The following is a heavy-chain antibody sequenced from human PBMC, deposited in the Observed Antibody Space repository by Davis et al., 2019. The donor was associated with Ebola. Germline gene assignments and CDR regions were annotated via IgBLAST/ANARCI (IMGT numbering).Heavy chain of an antibody. D-gene: IGHD3-16*02. Sequence: SGPTLVKPTQTLTLTCTFSGFSLSTSGMCVSWIRQPPGKALEWLALIDWDDDKYYSTSLKTRLTISKDTSKNQVVLTMTNMDPVDTATYYCARIRLGELSYPYYYYYYGMDVWGQGTTVTVSS. J-gene: IGHJ6*02. V-gene: IGHV2-70*01. CDR3: ARIRLGELSYPYYYYYYGMDV. CDR2: IDWDDDK. CDR1: GFSLSTSGMC.